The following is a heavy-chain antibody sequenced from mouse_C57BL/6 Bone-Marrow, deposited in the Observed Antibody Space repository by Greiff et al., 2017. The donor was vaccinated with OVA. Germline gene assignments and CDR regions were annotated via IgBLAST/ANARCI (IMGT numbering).Heavy chain of an antibody. CDR2: IDPSDSYT. CDR1: GYTFTSYW. CDR3: ARGYYDYGRYWYFDV. D-gene: IGHD2-4*01. Sequence: QVQLQQPGAELVKPGASVKLSCKASGYTFTSYWMQWVKQRPGQGLEWIGEIDPSDSYTNYNQKFKGKATLTVDTSSSTAYMQLSSLTSEDSAVYYCARGYYDYGRYWYFDVWGTGTTVTVSS. V-gene: IGHV1-50*01. J-gene: IGHJ1*03.